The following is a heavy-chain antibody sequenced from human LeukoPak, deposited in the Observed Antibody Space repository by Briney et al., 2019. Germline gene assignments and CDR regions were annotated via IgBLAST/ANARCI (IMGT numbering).Heavy chain of an antibody. Sequence: SETLSLTCTVSGGSISSSSYYWSWIRQPPGKGLEWIGEINIIGSTKDNASLKSRVTISVDTSKNQFSLKLSSVTAADTAVYYCARGQMRSWQPLYYFDSWGQGTLVTVSS. CDR3: ARGQMRSWQPLYYFDS. D-gene: IGHD2-2*02. CDR2: INIIGST. J-gene: IGHJ4*02. CDR1: GGSISSSSYY. V-gene: IGHV4-39*07.